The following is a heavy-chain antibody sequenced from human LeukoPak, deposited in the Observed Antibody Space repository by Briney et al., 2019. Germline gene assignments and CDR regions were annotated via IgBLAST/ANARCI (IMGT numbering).Heavy chain of an antibody. CDR1: GYTFTDYY. CDR3: ARSPPPDFWSGYSDYYGMDV. D-gene: IGHD3-3*01. Sequence: GASVKVSCKASGYTFTDYYIHWVRQAPGQGLEWMGWISAYNGNTNYAQKLQGRVTMTTDTSTSTAYMELRSLRSDDTAVYYCARSPPPDFWSGYSDYYGMDVWGQGTTVTVSS. CDR2: ISAYNGNT. V-gene: IGHV1-18*04. J-gene: IGHJ6*02.